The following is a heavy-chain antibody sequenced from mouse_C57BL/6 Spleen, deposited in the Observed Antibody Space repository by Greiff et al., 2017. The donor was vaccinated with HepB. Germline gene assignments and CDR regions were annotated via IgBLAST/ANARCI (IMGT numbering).Heavy chain of an antibody. J-gene: IGHJ4*01. CDR1: GYTFTDYY. Sequence: EVQLQQSGPELVKPGASVKISCKASGYTFTDYYMNWVKQSHGKSLEWIGDINPNNGGTSYNQKFKGKATLTVDKSSSTAYMELRSLTSEDAAVYYCARPLTGILYAMDYWGQGTSVTVSS. CDR2: INPNNGGT. CDR3: ARPLTGILYAMDY. V-gene: IGHV1-26*01. D-gene: IGHD4-1*01.